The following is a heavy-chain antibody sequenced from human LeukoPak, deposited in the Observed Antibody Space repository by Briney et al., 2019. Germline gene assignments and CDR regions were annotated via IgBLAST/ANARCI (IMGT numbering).Heavy chain of an antibody. CDR3: ARDPPRAAWVFDY. D-gene: IGHD6-25*01. Sequence: GGSLRLSCAASGFTFSDYILDWVRQAPGKGLEWVGRIRRGTNSYTTEYAASVKGRFIISRDDSKNSVYLHMNSLRAEDTAVYYCARDPPRAAWVFDYWGQGTLVSVSS. CDR2: IRRGTNSYTT. CDR1: GFTFSDYI. V-gene: IGHV3-72*01. J-gene: IGHJ4*02.